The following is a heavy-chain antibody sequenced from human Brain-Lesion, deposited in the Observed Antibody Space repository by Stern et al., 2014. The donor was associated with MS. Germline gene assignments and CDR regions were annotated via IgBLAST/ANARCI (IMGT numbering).Heavy chain of an antibody. D-gene: IGHD3-9*01. CDR2: ISSSGST. V-gene: IGHV4-61*02. J-gene: IGHJ3*02. CDR1: GGSISSGNYY. Sequence: QLQLQESGPGLVKPSQTLSLTCTVSGGSISSGNYYWSWIRQPAGEGLDWIGRISSSGSTQYKPSLKSRVTISTDTSTNPFSLRLSSVTAADTAVYYCARGNYDVLTDNGGHGFDIWGQGTMVTVSS. CDR3: ARGNYDVLTDNGGHGFDI.